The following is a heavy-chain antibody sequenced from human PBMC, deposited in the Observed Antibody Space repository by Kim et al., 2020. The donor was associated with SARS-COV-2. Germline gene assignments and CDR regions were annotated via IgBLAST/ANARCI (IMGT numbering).Heavy chain of an antibody. CDR2: T. J-gene: IGHJ4*02. D-gene: IGHD3-22*01. Sequence: TYYADSAKGRFTISRDNSKNTLYLQMNSLRAEDTAVYYCAKDQESSGYYYWGQGTLVTVSS. V-gene: IGHV3-23*01. CDR3: AKDQESSGYYY.